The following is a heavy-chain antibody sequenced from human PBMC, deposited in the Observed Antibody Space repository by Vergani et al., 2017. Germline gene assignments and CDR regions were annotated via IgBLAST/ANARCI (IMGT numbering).Heavy chain of an antibody. CDR1: GFTSAGYA. V-gene: IGHV3-9*02. CDR3: AKDLVTSSGGGWFDP. D-gene: IGHD6-6*01. CDR2: ISWNSNSI. Sequence: EVQLEESGGGLVLPGRSLRLSCVASGFTSAGYAMHWVRQAPGKGLEGVSGISWNSNSIGYADSVKGRFTISRDNAKNSLYLQMNSLRAEDTALYYCAKDLVTSSGGGWFDPWGQGTLVTVSS. J-gene: IGHJ5*02.